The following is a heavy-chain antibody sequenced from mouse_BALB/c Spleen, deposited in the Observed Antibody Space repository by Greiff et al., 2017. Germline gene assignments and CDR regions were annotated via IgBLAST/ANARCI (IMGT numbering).Heavy chain of an antibody. Sequence: EVKLMESGPELVKPGASVKMSCKASGYTFTSYVMHWVKQKPGQGLEWIGYINPYNDGTKYNEKFKGKATLTSDKSSSTAYMELSSLTSEDSAVYYCARSETPFYYAMDYWGQGTSVTVSS. CDR1: GYTFTSYV. V-gene: IGHV1-14*01. CDR2: INPYNDGT. J-gene: IGHJ4*01. CDR3: ARSETPFYYAMDY.